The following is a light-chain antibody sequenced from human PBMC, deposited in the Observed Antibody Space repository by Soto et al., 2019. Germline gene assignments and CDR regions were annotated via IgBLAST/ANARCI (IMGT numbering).Light chain of an antibody. Sequence: EIMMTQSPAILSVSPGERATLSCRASQSVSNNLAWYQQKPGQVPRLLIYYASTRATGVPTRFSGSGSATDFTLTISSLQSEDFAVYYCQQYDTWPPLTFGQGTRLEIK. V-gene: IGKV3-15*01. CDR3: QQYDTWPPLT. CDR2: YAS. CDR1: QSVSNN. J-gene: IGKJ5*01.